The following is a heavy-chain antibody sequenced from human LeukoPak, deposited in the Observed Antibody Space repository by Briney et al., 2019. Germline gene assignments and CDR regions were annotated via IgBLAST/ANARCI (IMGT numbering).Heavy chain of an antibody. D-gene: IGHD5-24*01. Sequence: PGGSLRLSCAASGFTFSVSAMTWVRQAPGKGLEWVSLIGASESTYYADSVKGRFIISRDNSNNTLSLQMNSLRVEDTAMYFCAKDIQLSTWGVGTMVTVSS. CDR1: GFTFSVSA. V-gene: IGHV3-23*01. CDR3: AKDIQLST. CDR2: IGASEST. J-gene: IGHJ3*01.